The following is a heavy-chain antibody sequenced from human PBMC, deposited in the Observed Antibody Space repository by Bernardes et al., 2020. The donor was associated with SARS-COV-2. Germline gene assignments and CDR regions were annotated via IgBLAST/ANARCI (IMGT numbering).Heavy chain of an antibody. CDR2: IKRDGSET. V-gene: IGHV3-7*03. CDR1: GFDFSDYW. Sequence: GSLRLSCAGSGFDFSDYWMTWVRQAPGKGLEWVANIKRDGSETYYVDSVKGRFTISRDNANNLVLLQMNSLRAEDTAVFYCARSAGMDVWGQGTKVTVSS. CDR3: ARSAGMDV. J-gene: IGHJ6*02.